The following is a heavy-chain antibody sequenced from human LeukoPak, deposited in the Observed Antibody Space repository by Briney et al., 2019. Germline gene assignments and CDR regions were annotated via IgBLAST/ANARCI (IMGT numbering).Heavy chain of an antibody. CDR3: ARHPTITGTTGLSFDP. J-gene: IGHJ5*02. Sequence: ASVKVSCKASGGAFSSYAISWVRQAPGQGLEWMGRIIPILGIANYAQKFQGRVTITADKSTSTAYMELSSLRSEDTAVYYCARHPTITGTTGLSFDPWGQGTLVTVSS. D-gene: IGHD1-20*01. CDR1: GGAFSSYA. CDR2: IIPILGIA. V-gene: IGHV1-69*04.